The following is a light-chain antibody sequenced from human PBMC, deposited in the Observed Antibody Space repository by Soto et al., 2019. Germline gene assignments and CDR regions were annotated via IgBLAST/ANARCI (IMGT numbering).Light chain of an antibody. Sequence: EIVMTQSPATLSVSPGERATLSCRASQSLSSNLAWYQQKPGQAPRLLIYGASTRATGIPARFSGSGSETEFTLTISSLQSEDFAVYYCQQYDKWPITFGQGTRLEIK. V-gene: IGKV3-15*01. J-gene: IGKJ5*01. CDR1: QSLSSN. CDR3: QQYDKWPIT. CDR2: GAS.